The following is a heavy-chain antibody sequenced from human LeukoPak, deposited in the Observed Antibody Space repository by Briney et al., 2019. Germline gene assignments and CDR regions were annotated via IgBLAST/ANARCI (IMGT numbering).Heavy chain of an antibody. CDR2: MNPNSGNT. CDR3: ARGRFGGGPDAFDI. Sequence: ASVKVSCKASGYTFTSYDINWVRQATGQGLEWMGWMNPNSGNTGYVQKFQGRVTITRNTSISTAYMELSSLRSEDTAVYYCARGRFGGGPDAFDIWGQGTMVTVSS. V-gene: IGHV1-8*03. D-gene: IGHD2-15*01. J-gene: IGHJ3*02. CDR1: GYTFTSYD.